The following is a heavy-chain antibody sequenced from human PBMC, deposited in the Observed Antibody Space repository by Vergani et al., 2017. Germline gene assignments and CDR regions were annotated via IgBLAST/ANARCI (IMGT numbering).Heavy chain of an antibody. CDR1: GGSISTYY. V-gene: IGHV4-59*01. D-gene: IGHD3-10*01. CDR2: IYYSGST. Sequence: QVQLQESGPGLVKPSETLSLTCNVSGGSISTYYWSWIRQPPGKALEWIGYIYYSGSTKYNPSLTSRVTILVDTSKNQLSLNLSSVTAADTAVYYCARANYYYYGMDVWGQGP. CDR3: ARANYYYYGMDV. J-gene: IGHJ6*02.